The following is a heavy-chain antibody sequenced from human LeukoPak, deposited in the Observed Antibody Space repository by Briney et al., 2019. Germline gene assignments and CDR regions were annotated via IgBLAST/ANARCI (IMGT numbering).Heavy chain of an antibody. Sequence: ASETLSLTCTVSGGSISSYYWSWIRQPPGKGLEWIGYIYYSGSTNYNPSLKSRVTMSVDTSKNQFSLKLSSVTAADTAVYYCARVSREGIAPWDAFDIWGQGTMVTVSS. CDR1: GGSISSYY. J-gene: IGHJ3*02. D-gene: IGHD6-13*01. CDR3: ARVSREGIAPWDAFDI. V-gene: IGHV4-59*12. CDR2: IYYSGST.